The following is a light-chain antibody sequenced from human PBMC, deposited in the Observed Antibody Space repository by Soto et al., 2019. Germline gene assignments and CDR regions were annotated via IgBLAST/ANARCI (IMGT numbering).Light chain of an antibody. V-gene: IGKV1-5*03. CDR2: QAS. CDR1: QSISSW. J-gene: IGKJ1*01. CDR3: QQYNSYPT. Sequence: DIQMTQSPSTLSASVGDRVTITCRASQSISSWLAWYQQKPGKAPKLLIYQASSLERGVPSRFSGSGSGTEFTLTISSLQPDDFATYYCQQYNSYPTFGQGTKVEIK.